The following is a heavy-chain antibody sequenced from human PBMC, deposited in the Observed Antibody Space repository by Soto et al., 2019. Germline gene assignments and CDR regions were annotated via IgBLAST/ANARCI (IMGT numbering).Heavy chain of an antibody. CDR2: INPNSGGT. J-gene: IGHJ6*02. CDR3: ATTVNGLDYGMDV. CDR1: GFTDYY. V-gene: IGHV1-2*04. D-gene: IGHD4-17*01. Sequence: ASVKVSCKASGFTDYYIHWVRQAPGQGLEWMGWINPNSGGTNYAQKFQGWVTMTRDTSISTAYMELSRLRSDDTAVYYCATTVNGLDYGMDVWGQGTTVTVSS.